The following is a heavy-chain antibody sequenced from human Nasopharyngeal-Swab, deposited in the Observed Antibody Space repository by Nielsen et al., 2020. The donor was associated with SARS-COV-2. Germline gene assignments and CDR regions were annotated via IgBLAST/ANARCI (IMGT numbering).Heavy chain of an antibody. CDR1: GGSFSGYY. CDR2: INHSGST. Sequence: SETLSLTCAVYGGSFSGYYWSWIRQPPGKGLEWIGEINHSGSTNYNPSLKSRVTISVDTSKNQFSLQLSSVTAADTAVYYCARLLGYCSSTSCDYWGQGTLVTVSS. J-gene: IGHJ4*02. D-gene: IGHD2-2*01. V-gene: IGHV4-34*01. CDR3: ARLLGYCSSTSCDY.